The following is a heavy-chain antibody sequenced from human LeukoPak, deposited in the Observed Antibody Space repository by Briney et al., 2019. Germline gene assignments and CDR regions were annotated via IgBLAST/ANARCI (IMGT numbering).Heavy chain of an antibody. J-gene: IGHJ6*02. CDR3: ARAPGYDTLTGYYRTHYYYYYGMDV. Sequence: GGSLRLSCAASGFTFSDYYMSRIRQAPGKGLEWVSYISSSGSTIYYADSVKGRFTISRDNAKNSLYLQMNSLRAEDTAVYYCARAPGYDTLTGYYRTHYYYYYGMDVWGQGTTVTVSS. D-gene: IGHD3-9*01. CDR1: GFTFSDYY. V-gene: IGHV3-11*01. CDR2: ISSSGSTI.